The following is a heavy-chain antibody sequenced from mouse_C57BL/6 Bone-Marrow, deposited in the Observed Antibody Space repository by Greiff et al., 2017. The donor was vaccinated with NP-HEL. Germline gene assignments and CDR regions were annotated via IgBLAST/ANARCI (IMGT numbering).Heavy chain of an antibody. V-gene: IGHV1-64*01. Sequence: QVQLQQPGAELVKPGASVKLSCKASGYTFTSYWMHWVKQRPGPGLEWIGMIHPNSGSTNYNEKFKSKATLTVDKSSSTAYMQLSSLTSEDSAVYYCARYYDYDVGNWYFDVWGKGTTVTVSS. J-gene: IGHJ1*03. CDR1: GYTFTSYW. CDR2: IHPNSGST. D-gene: IGHD2-4*01. CDR3: ARYYDYDVGNWYFDV.